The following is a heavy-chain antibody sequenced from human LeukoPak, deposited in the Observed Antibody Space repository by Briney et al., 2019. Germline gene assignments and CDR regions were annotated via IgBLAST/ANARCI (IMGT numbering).Heavy chain of an antibody. CDR1: GFTFTSSA. CDR3: AANGLYDVRRYDNPNFDY. J-gene: IGHJ4*02. CDR2: IFVGSGNT. V-gene: IGHV1-58*02. Sequence: SVKVSCKASGFTFTSSAMQWVRQARGQRLEWVGWIFVGSGNTNYAQKFQERVTITREMSTSTAYMDPSTLRSEDTAVYYCAANGLYDVRRYDNPNFDYWGQGTLVTVSS. D-gene: IGHD3-10*02.